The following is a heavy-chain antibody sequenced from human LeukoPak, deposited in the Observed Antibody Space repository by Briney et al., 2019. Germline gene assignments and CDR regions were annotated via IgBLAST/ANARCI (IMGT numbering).Heavy chain of an antibody. V-gene: IGHV4-39*01. Sequence: SETLSLTCTVSGDSINNVNYYWGWIRQFPGKGLEWIGTIYCSGRSCHKPSPKSRVTISEDTSKNQISLQLSSVTAADTAIYYCVRGTIGRQRADHDAFDVWGQGTLVTVSS. CDR2: IYCSGRS. CDR1: GDSINNVNYY. D-gene: IGHD1/OR15-1a*01. CDR3: VRGTIGRQRADHDAFDV. J-gene: IGHJ3*01.